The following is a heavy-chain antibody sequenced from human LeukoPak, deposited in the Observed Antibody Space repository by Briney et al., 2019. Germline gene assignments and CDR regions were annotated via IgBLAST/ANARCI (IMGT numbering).Heavy chain of an antibody. J-gene: IGHJ6*02. CDR2: INPNSGGT. CDR3: ARDVPTIFGVVIGIDYYYGMDV. CDR1: GYTFTGYY. Sequence: GASVKVSCKASGYTFTGYYMHWVRQAPGQGLEWMGWINPNSGGTNYAQKFQGRVTMTRDTSISTAYMELSRLRSDDTAVYYCARDVPTIFGVVIGIDYYYGMDVWGQGTTVTVSS. V-gene: IGHV1-2*02. D-gene: IGHD3-3*01.